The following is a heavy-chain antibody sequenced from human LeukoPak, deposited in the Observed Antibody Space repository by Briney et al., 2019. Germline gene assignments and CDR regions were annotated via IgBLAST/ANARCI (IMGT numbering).Heavy chain of an antibody. D-gene: IGHD1-26*01. Sequence: GGSMRLSCAASGFTFSSYSVNWVRQAPRKGLEWVSSISSSSSYIYYADSVKGRFTISRDNAKNSLYLQMNSLRAEDTAVYYCARGFVGATGQKNDYWGQGTLVTVSS. CDR2: ISSSSSYI. CDR3: ARGFVGATGQKNDY. V-gene: IGHV3-21*01. J-gene: IGHJ4*02. CDR1: GFTFSSYS.